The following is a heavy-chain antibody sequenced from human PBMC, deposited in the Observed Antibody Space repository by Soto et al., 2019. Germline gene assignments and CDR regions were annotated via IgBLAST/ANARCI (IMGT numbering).Heavy chain of an antibody. V-gene: IGHV4-39*01. CDR3: ARQVVVPAADNGEGDWFDP. J-gene: IGHJ5*02. D-gene: IGHD2-2*01. CDR2: IYYSGST. Sequence: PSETLSLTCTVSGGSISSSSYYWGWIRQPPGKGLEWIGSIYYSGSTYYNPSLKSRVTISVDTSKNQFSLKLGSVTAADTAVYYCARQVVVPAADNGEGDWFDPWGQGTLVTVSS. CDR1: GGSISSSSYY.